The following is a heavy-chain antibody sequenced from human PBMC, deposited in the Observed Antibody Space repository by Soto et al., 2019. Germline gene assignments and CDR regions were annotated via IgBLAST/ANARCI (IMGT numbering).Heavy chain of an antibody. Sequence: QLQLQESGPGLVKPSETLSLTCTVSGGSISSSSYYWGWIRQPPGKGLEWIGSIYYSGSTYYNPSLKSRGTISVDTSKNQFSLKLSSVTAADTAVYYCARFRVDCSSTSCPITTWFDPWGQGTLVTVSS. CDR1: GGSISSSSYY. CDR2: IYYSGST. V-gene: IGHV4-39*01. J-gene: IGHJ5*02. CDR3: ARFRVDCSSTSCPITTWFDP. D-gene: IGHD2-2*01.